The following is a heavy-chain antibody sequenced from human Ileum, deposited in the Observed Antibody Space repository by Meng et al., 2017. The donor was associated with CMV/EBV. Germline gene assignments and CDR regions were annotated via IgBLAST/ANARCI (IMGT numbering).Heavy chain of an antibody. CDR3: ARARDIVVGMNWFDS. Sequence: GGSLRLSCAASGFTFSSYEMNWVRQAPGKGLEWVAYISSSSSSTFYADSVKGRFTISRDNAKNSLYLQMNSLRDEDTAIYYCARARDIVVGMNWFDSWGQGTLVTVSS. D-gene: IGHD3-22*01. J-gene: IGHJ5*01. V-gene: IGHV3-48*03. CDR1: GFTFSSYE. CDR2: ISSSSSST.